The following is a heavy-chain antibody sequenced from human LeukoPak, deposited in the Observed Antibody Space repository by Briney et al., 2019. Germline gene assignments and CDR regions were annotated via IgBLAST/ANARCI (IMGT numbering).Heavy chain of an antibody. D-gene: IGHD3-16*01. CDR3: ARGGGYDY. CDR2: INHSGST. J-gene: IGHJ4*02. CDR1: GGSFSGYY. V-gene: IGHV4-34*01. Sequence: SETLSLTCAVYGGSFSGYYWSWIRQPPGKGLEWIGEINHSGSTNYNPSLKSRVTISVDTSKNQFSLKLSSVTAADTAVYYCARGGGYDYWGQGTLVTVSS.